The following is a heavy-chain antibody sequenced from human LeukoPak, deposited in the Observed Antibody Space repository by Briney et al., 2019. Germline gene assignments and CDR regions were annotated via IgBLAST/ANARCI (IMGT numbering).Heavy chain of an antibody. V-gene: IGHV3-74*01. D-gene: IGHD3-3*02. J-gene: IGHJ3*01. CDR2: INGDGTAT. CDR1: GITFSNYW. CDR3: VTRRPDILPLDDTFDV. Sequence: PEGSLRLSCGVSGITFSNYWMHWVRQAPGKGLVWVSRINGDGTATGYADSVQGRFTISRDNAKSTLYLQINNVRGEDTAVYYCVTRRPDILPLDDTFDVWGQGTMVAVSS.